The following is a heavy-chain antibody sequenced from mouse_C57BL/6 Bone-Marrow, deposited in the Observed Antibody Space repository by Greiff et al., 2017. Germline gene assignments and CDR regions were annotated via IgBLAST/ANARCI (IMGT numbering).Heavy chain of an antibody. CDR2: GQGLEWIG. D-gene: IGHD1-1*01. CDR1: YTFSRRVH. Sequence: QVQLQQSGPELARPWASVKISCQAFYTFSRRVHFAIRDTNYWMQWVKQRPGQGLEWIGAIYPGNGEPSYNQKFKGKATLTADKSSSPAYMQLSSLTSEDSAVYYCAAIYYYGSSDPYWYFDVWGTGTTVTVSS. CDR3: SEDSAVYYCAAIYYYGSSDPYWYFDV. J-gene: IGHJ1*03. V-gene: IGHV1-87*01.